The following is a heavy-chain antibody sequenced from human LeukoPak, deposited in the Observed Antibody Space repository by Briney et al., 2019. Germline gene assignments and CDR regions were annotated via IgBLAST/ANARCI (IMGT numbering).Heavy chain of an antibody. Sequence: GGSLRLSCAASGFTFSSYAMHWVRQAPGKGLEWVAVISYDGSNKYYADSVKGRFTISRDNSKNTLYLQMNSLRAEDTAVYYCAKELRGYSYGLRNNWFDPWGQGTLVTVSS. CDR3: AKELRGYSYGLRNNWFDP. CDR1: GFTFSSYA. V-gene: IGHV3-30*04. J-gene: IGHJ5*02. D-gene: IGHD5-18*01. CDR2: ISYDGSNK.